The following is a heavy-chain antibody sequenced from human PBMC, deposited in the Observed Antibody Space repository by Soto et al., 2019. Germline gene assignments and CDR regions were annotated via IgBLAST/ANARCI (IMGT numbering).Heavy chain of an antibody. V-gene: IGHV3-33*03. D-gene: IGHD2-21*01. J-gene: IGHJ5*02. Sequence: QERLVESGGGVVQPGRSLRLSCAVSGFTFSDYAMHWVRQAPGKGLEWVALIWHDGINEFYADSVKGRFTISRDISNNTLYLQMNSLSPEDTAVYYCTKSRGDAYKSGLGLDQWGQGTLVTVSS. CDR3: TKSRGDAYKSGLGLDQ. CDR2: IWHDGINE. CDR1: GFTFSDYA.